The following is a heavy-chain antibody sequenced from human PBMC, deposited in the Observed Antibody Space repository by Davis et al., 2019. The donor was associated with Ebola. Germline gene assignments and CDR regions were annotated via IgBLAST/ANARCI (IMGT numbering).Heavy chain of an antibody. CDR3: ARINSYGDFDY. CDR1: GFIFSTYV. D-gene: IGHD5-18*01. Sequence: GESLKISCSASGFIFSTYVMSWVRQAPGKGLEWVSTHGTSGDTYYADSVKGRFTISIDNSKNTLYLQMNSLRAEDTAVYYCARINSYGDFDYWGQGTLVTVSS. CDR2: HGTSGDT. V-gene: IGHV3-23*01. J-gene: IGHJ4*02.